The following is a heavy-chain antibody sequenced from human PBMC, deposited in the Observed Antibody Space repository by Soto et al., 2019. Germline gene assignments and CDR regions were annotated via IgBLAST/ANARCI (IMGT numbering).Heavy chain of an antibody. CDR1: GYTFTSYY. CDR3: PLWFAELLWPSRFDY. V-gene: IGHV1-46*03. D-gene: IGHD3-10*01. CDR2: INPSGGST. J-gene: IGHJ4*02. Sequence: ASVKVSCKASGYTFTSYYMHWVRQAPGQGLEWMGIINPSGGSTSYAQKFQGRVTMTRDTSTSTVYMELSSLRSEDTAVYYCPLWFAELLWPSRFDYWGKGTLVTVAS.